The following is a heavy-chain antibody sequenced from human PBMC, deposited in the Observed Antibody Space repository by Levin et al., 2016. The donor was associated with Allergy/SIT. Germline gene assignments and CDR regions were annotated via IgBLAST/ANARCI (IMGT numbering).Heavy chain of an antibody. V-gene: IGHV1-69*13. CDR1: GGTFSSYA. CDR3: AKDLVRFLEWHLRTYGMDV. Sequence: SVKVSCKASGGTFSSYAISWVRQAPGQGLEWMGGIIPIFGTANYAQKFQGRVTITADESTSTAYMELSSLRSEDTAVYYCAKDLVRFLEWHLRTYGMDVWGQGTTVTVSS. D-gene: IGHD3-3*01. CDR2: IIPIFGTA. J-gene: IGHJ6*02.